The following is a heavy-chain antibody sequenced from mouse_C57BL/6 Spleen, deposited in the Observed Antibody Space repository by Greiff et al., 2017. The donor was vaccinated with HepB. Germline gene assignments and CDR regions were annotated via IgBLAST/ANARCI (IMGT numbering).Heavy chain of an antibody. V-gene: IGHV1-50*01. CDR1: GYTFTSYW. CDR3: ARKTTVVEGYAMDY. J-gene: IGHJ4*01. CDR2: IDPSDSYT. Sequence: HLHQSVAELVKPGASVKLSCKASGYTFTSYWMQWVKQRPGQGLEWIGEIDPSDSYTNYNQKFKGKATLTVDTSSSTAYMQLSSLTSEDSAVYYCARKTTVVEGYAMDYWGQGTSVTVSS. D-gene: IGHD1-1*01.